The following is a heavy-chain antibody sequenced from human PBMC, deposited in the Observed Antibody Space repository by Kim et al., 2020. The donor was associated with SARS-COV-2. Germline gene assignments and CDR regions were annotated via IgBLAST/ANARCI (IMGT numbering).Heavy chain of an antibody. D-gene: IGHD6-19*01. CDR1: GGSISSSSYY. J-gene: IGHJ5*02. CDR3: ARDQGIAVAGLVGWFDP. Sequence: SETLSLTCTVSGGSISSSSYYWGWIRQPPGKGLEWIGSIYYSGSTYYNPSLKSRVTISVDTSKNQFSLKLSSVTAADTAVYYCARDQGIAVAGLVGWFDP. CDR2: IYYSGST. V-gene: IGHV4-39*07.